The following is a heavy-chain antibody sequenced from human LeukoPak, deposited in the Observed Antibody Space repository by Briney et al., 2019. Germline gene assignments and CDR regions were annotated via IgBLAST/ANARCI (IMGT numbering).Heavy chain of an antibody. CDR3: SSGGGYKLDY. D-gene: IGHD5-24*01. CDR1: GFTFGDYV. V-gene: IGHV3-49*03. J-gene: IGHJ4*02. Sequence: GGSLRLSCTASGFTFGDYVMSWFRQAPGKGLEWVGFIRSKADGGTTEYAASVKGRFTISRDDSKSIAYLQMNSLKTEDTAVYYCSSGGGYKLDYWGQGTLVTVSS. CDR2: IRSKADGGTT.